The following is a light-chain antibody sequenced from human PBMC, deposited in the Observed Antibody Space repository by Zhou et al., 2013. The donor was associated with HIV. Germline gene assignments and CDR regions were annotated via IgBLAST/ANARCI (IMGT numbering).Light chain of an antibody. Sequence: EIVMTQSPATLSVSPGERATLSCRASQSVSSNLAWYQHKPGQAPRLLIYTASTRATGIPARFTGSGSGTEFTLTISSLQSEDFATYYCQQYYSYPFTFGGGTKVEIK. CDR1: QSVSSN. V-gene: IGKV3-15*01. J-gene: IGKJ4*01. CDR2: TAS. CDR3: QQYYSYPFT.